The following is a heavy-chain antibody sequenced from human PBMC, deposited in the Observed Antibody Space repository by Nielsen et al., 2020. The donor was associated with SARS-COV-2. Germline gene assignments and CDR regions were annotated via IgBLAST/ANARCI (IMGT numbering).Heavy chain of an antibody. CDR3: ARDLYYYGPLDY. Sequence: ETLSLTCAASGFTFTTYAMSWVRQAPGKGLEWVSSISAAGYSTTYSADSVKGRFTISRDNAKNSLYLQMNSLRAEDTAVYYCARDLYYYGPLDYWGQGTLVTVSS. V-gene: IGHV3-48*04. D-gene: IGHD3-10*01. J-gene: IGHJ4*02. CDR1: GFTFTTYA. CDR2: ISAAGYSTT.